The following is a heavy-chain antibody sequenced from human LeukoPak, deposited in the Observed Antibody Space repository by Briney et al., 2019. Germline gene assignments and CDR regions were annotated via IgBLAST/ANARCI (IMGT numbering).Heavy chain of an antibody. Sequence: SGGSLRLSCAASGFTFSNAWMSWVRQAPGKGLEWVGRIKSKTDGGTTDYAAPVKGGFTISRDDSKNTLYLQMNSLKTEDTAVYYCTTEEVWWNDVTGYYGMDVWGKGTTVTVSS. CDR1: GFTFSNAW. J-gene: IGHJ6*04. D-gene: IGHD1-1*01. CDR2: IKSKTDGGTT. V-gene: IGHV3-15*01. CDR3: TTEEVWWNDVTGYYGMDV.